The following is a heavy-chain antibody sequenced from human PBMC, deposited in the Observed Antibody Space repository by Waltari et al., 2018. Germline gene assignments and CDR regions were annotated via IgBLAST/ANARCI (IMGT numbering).Heavy chain of an antibody. D-gene: IGHD6-13*01. CDR3: ATSPSSSWYWIDP. V-gene: IGHV4-4*09. CDR1: GDSLSTSY. Sequence: QVQLQESGPGLVKPSETLSLTCTVSGDSLSTSYFHWIRQPPGKGLEWIGYIFSTGSTIYNPSLKSRVTISVDTSKNQFSLKLTSMTAADTAVYYCATSPSSSWYWIDPWGQGTLVTVSS. J-gene: IGHJ5*02. CDR2: IFSTGST.